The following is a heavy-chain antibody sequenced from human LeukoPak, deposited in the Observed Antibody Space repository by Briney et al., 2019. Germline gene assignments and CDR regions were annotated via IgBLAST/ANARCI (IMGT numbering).Heavy chain of an antibody. CDR1: GFTFSSYS. V-gene: IGHV3-21*01. D-gene: IGHD4-23*01. CDR2: ISSSSSYI. Sequence: GGALRLSCAASGFTFSSYSMNWVRRAPGKGLEWVSSISSSSSYIYYADSVKGRFTISRDNAKNSLYLQMNSLRAEDTAVYYCARDRAVGLYYYYYMDVWGKGTTVTVSS. J-gene: IGHJ6*03. CDR3: ARDRAVGLYYYYYMDV.